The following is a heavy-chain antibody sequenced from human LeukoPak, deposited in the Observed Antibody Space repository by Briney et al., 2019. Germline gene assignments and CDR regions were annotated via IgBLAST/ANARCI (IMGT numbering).Heavy chain of an antibody. CDR3: ARDRARYGDYEARPDY. D-gene: IGHD4-17*01. Sequence: ASVKVSCKASGYTFTSYGISWVRQAPGQGLEWMGWISAYNGNTNYAQKLQGRVTMTTDTSTSTAYMELRSLRSDDTAVYYCARDRARYGDYEARPDYWGQGTLVTVSS. CDR2: ISAYNGNT. J-gene: IGHJ4*02. V-gene: IGHV1-18*01. CDR1: GYTFTSYG.